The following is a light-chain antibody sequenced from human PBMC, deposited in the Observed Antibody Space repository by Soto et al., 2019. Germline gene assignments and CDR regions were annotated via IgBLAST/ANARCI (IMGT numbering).Light chain of an antibody. CDR2: AAS. CDR1: QSIRSS. V-gene: IGKV1-39*01. Sequence: DIQMTQSPSSLSASAGDRVTITCRASQSIRSSLNWYQHKPGKAPQLLIYAASTLQSGVPSRFSGSGSRTDFPLTITSLQPEDGATYFCQQSYTIPYTFGQGTKVEI. CDR3: QQSYTIPYT. J-gene: IGKJ2*01.